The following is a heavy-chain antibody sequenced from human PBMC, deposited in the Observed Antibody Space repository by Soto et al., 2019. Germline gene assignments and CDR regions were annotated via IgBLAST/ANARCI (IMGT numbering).Heavy chain of an antibody. J-gene: IGHJ6*04. CDR1: GGSISSYY. D-gene: IGHD3-3*02. V-gene: IGHV4-59*08. Sequence: SETLSLTCTVSGGSISSYYWSWIRQPPGKGLEWIGYIYYSGSTNYNPSLKSRVTISVDTSKNQFSLKLSSVTAADTAVYYCARHADEHSDYYYGMDVWGKGTTVTVSS. CDR2: IYYSGST. CDR3: ARHADEHSDYYYGMDV.